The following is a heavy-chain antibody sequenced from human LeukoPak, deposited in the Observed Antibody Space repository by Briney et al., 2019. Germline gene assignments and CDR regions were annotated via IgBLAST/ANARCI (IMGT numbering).Heavy chain of an antibody. D-gene: IGHD3-10*01. CDR2: INPSGGST. V-gene: IGHV1-46*01. CDR3: ARDQKITMVPAFDI. CDR1: GYTFTSYY. J-gene: IGHJ3*02. Sequence: GASVKVSCKASGYTFTSYYMHWVRQAPGQGLEWMGIINPSGGSTSYAQKFQGRVTITADESTSTAYMELSSLRSEDTAVYYCARDQKITMVPAFDIWGQGTMVTVSS.